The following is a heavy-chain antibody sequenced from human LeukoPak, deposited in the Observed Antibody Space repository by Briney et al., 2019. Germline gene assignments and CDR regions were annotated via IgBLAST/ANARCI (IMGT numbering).Heavy chain of an antibody. CDR3: ARGRVTMVRGAHGTQGYYMDV. CDR1: GGSFSGYY. CDR2: INHSGST. J-gene: IGHJ6*03. D-gene: IGHD3-10*01. Sequence: SETLSLTCAVYGGSFSGYYWSWIRQSPGKGLEWIGEINHSGSTKYNPSLKSRVTISVDTSKNQFSLKLSSVTAADTAVYYCARGRVTMVRGAHGTQGYYMDVWGKGTTATVSS. V-gene: IGHV4-34*01.